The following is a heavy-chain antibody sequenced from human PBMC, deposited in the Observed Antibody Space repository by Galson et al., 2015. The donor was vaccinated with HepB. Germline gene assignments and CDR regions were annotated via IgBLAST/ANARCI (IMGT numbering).Heavy chain of an antibody. J-gene: IGHJ4*02. CDR3: AKSIGYYDSGGYYENYFDY. Sequence: SLRLSCAASGFTFDDYAMHWVRQAPGKGLEWVSGISWNSGSIGYADSVKGRFTISRDNAKNSLYLQMNSLRAEDTALYYCAKSIGYYDSGGYYENYFDYWGQGTLVTVSS. D-gene: IGHD3-22*01. CDR2: ISWNSGSI. V-gene: IGHV3-9*01. CDR1: GFTFDDYA.